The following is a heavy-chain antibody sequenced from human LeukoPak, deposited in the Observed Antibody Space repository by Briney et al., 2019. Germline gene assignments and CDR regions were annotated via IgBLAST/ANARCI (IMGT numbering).Heavy chain of an antibody. CDR1: GGSISGYY. CDR3: ARDSDPGYSSGWHFDY. V-gene: IGHV4-59*01. CDR2: IYYSGST. J-gene: IGHJ4*02. D-gene: IGHD6-19*01. Sequence: PSETLSLTCTVSGGSISGYYWSWIRQPPGKGLEWIGYIYYSGSTNYNPSLKSRVTISVDTSKNQFSLKLSSVTAADTAVYYCARDSDPGYSSGWHFDYWGQGTLVTVSS.